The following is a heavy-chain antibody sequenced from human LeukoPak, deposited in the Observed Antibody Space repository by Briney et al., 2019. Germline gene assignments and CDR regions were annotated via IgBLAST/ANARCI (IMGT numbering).Heavy chain of an antibody. CDR3: ARHARTTATPFDY. J-gene: IGHJ4*02. CDR2: IYYSGST. V-gene: IGHV4-39*01. D-gene: IGHD4-17*01. Sequence: PSETLSLTCTVSGGSISSSSYYWGWIRQPPGKGLEWIGSIYYSGSTYYNPSLKSRVTISVDTSKNQFSLKLSSVTAADTAVYYCARHARTTATPFDYWGQGTLVTVSS. CDR1: GGSISSSSYY.